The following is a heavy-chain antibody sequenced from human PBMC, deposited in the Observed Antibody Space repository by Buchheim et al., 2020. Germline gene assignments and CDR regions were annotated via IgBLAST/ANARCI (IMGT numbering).Heavy chain of an antibody. Sequence: EVQLLESGGGLVQPGGSLRLSCAASGFTFSSYAMSWVRQAPGKGLEWVPAISGSGGSTYYADSVKGRFTISRDNSKNTPYLQMNSLRAEDTAVYCCAKEGTHYDFWSGYSGWFDPWGQGTL. D-gene: IGHD3-3*01. CDR1: GFTFSSYA. CDR3: AKEGTHYDFWSGYSGWFDP. CDR2: ISGSGGST. V-gene: IGHV3-23*01. J-gene: IGHJ5*02.